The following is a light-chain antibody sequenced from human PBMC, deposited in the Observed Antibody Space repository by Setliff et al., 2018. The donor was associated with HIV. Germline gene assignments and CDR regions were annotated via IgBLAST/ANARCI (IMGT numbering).Light chain of an antibody. CDR2: DVN. CDR1: SSYIGGYKF. Sequence: QSVLAQPASVSGSPGQSITISCTGTSSYIGGYKFVSWYQQNPGKAPQLMIYDVNDRPSGVSNRFSGSRSGNTASLTISGLQAEDEADYYCSSYTTTRTRAFGGGTKVTVL. CDR3: SSYTTTRTRA. J-gene: IGLJ3*02. V-gene: IGLV2-14*01.